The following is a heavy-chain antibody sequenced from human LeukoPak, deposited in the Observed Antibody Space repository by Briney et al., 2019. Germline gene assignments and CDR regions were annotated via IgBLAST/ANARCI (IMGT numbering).Heavy chain of an antibody. Sequence: GGSLRLSCAASGFTFSSYWMTWVRQAPGKGLEWVANIKQDGNEKYYADSVKGRFTISRDNAKNSLYLQMNSLRAEDTAVYYCASSGRKYYDSRNWGQGTLVTVSS. CDR3: ASSGRKYYDSRN. V-gene: IGHV3-7*01. CDR2: IKQDGNEK. D-gene: IGHD3-22*01. J-gene: IGHJ4*02. CDR1: GFTFSSYW.